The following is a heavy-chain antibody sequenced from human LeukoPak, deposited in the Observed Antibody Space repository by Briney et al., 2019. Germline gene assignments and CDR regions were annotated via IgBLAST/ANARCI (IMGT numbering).Heavy chain of an antibody. V-gene: IGHV3-33*01. CDR2: IWYDGSNK. CDR3: ARGYDSSGYYHYYFDY. D-gene: IGHD3-22*01. J-gene: IGHJ4*02. CDR1: GFTFSSYG. Sequence: GGSLRLSCAASGFTFSSYGMNWVRQAPGKGLEWVAVIWYDGSNKYYADSVKGRFTISRDNSKNTLYLQMNSLRADDTAVHYCARGYDSSGYYHYYFDYWGQGTLVTVSS.